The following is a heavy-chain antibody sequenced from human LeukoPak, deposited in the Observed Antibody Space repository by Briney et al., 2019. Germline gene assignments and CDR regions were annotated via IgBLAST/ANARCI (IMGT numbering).Heavy chain of an antibody. CDR2: INRGGST. J-gene: IGHJ4*02. V-gene: IGHV4-34*01. Sequence: PSETLSLTCAVYGGSFSGFYWSWIRQPPGKGLEWIGEINRGGSTEYNPSLKSRVTILVGTSKNQFSLVLRTVTAADTAVYYCARGDGSGSYYNSYWGQGTLVTVSS. CDR3: ARGDGSGSYYNSY. CDR1: GGSFSGFY. D-gene: IGHD3-10*01.